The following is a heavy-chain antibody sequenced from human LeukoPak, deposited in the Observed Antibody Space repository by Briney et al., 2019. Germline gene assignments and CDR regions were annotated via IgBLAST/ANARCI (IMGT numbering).Heavy chain of an antibody. Sequence: SETLSLTCTVSGGSISSYYWSWIRQPPGKGLEWIGYIYYSGSTNYNPSLKSRVTISVDTSKNQFSLKLSSVTAADTAVYYCARETSSGTLWIDYWGQGTLVTVSS. CDR1: GGSISSYY. V-gene: IGHV4-59*01. CDR2: IYYSGST. J-gene: IGHJ4*02. D-gene: IGHD3-10*01. CDR3: ARETSSGTLWIDY.